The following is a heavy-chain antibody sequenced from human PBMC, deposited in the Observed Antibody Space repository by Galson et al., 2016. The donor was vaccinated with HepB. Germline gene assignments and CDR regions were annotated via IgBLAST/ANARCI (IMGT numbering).Heavy chain of an antibody. Sequence: SLRLSCAASGFTFNLFGMHWVRQAPGKGLEWVSHIGSGGSTISYADSVKGRFTISRDNAKHSLYLQMHSLRDEDTAVYYCARDGGQQLVRWERLRKVYYYYPMDVWGQGTTVTVSS. J-gene: IGHJ6*02. D-gene: IGHD6-13*01. V-gene: IGHV3-48*02. CDR1: GFTFNLFG. CDR2: IGSGGSTI. CDR3: ARDGGQQLVRWERLRKVYYYYPMDV.